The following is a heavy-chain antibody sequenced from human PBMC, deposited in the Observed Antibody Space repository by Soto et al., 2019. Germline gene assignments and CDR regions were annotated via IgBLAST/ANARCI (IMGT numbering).Heavy chain of an antibody. D-gene: IGHD1-26*01. V-gene: IGHV3-15*01. CDR1: GLSFSNAW. Sequence: PGGSLRLSCAVSGLSFSNAWMSWARQAPGMGLEWIGRIKPKTYGATVDYCAPVKDRFTISRDDSENTLYLQMDSLKTEDSAAYYCTWDYMGASAAWGRGTLVTVSS. CDR3: TWDYMGASAA. J-gene: IGHJ5*02. CDR2: IKPKTYGATV.